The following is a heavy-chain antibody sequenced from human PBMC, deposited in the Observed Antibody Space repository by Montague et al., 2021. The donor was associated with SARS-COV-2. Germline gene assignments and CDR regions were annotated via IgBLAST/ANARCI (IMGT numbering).Heavy chain of an antibody. J-gene: IGHJ6*02. V-gene: IGHV4-59*01. D-gene: IGHD2-15*01. CDR2: INHSGNT. CDR3: AGIVVVHYWYGMDV. CDR1: GGSISSYY. Sequence: SETLSLTCTVAGGSISSYYWSWIRQPPGKGLEWIGYINHSGNTNYNPSLKSRVTISVDTSKNQFSLNLSSVTAADTAVYYCAGIVVVHYWYGMDVWGQGTTVTVSS.